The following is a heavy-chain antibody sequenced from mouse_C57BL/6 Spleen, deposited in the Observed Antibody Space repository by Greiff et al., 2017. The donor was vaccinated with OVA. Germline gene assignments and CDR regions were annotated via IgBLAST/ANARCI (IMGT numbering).Heavy chain of an antibody. J-gene: IGHJ2*01. D-gene: IGHD1-1*01. CDR3: AREGGVVATHDY. CDR1: GYSITSGYY. CDR2: ISYDGSN. Sequence: ESGPGLVKPSQSLSITCSVTGYSITSGYYWNWIRQFPGNKLEWMGYISYDGSNNYNPSLKNRISITRDTSKNQFCLKLNSVTTEDTATYYCAREGGVVATHDYWGQGTTLTVSS. V-gene: IGHV3-6*01.